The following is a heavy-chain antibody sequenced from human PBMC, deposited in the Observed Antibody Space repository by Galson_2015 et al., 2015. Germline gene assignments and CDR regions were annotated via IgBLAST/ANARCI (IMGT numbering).Heavy chain of an antibody. Sequence: SLRLSCAASGFTFGKFAMSWVRQAPGKGLEWVSVLYSGGGTNYADSVKGRFTISRDNSKNTLYLQMNSLTAEDTAVYYCARSLEILPPDYWGRGTLVTVSS. J-gene: IGHJ4*02. CDR2: LYSGGGT. V-gene: IGHV3-66*01. D-gene: IGHD1-7*01. CDR3: ARSLEILPPDY. CDR1: GFTFGKFA.